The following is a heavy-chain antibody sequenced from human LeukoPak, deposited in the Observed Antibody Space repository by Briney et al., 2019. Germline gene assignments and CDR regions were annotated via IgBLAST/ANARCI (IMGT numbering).Heavy chain of an antibody. J-gene: IGHJ5*01. CDR3: AKDRPNFHENSGHYYRRDGDS. V-gene: IGHV3-23*01. Sequence: GGSLRLSCQASGFTFYMYAMSWVRQAPGKGLEWVASMCGTAGCTFYPDSVKGRFTISRDNSNNVLYLRMNSLTAEDTAIYYCAKDRPNFHENSGHYYRRDGDSWGQGTLVTVSS. CDR2: MCGTAGCT. D-gene: IGHD3-22*01. CDR1: GFTFYMYA.